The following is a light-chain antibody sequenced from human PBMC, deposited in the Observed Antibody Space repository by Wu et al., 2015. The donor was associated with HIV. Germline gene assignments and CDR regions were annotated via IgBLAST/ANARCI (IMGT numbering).Light chain of an antibody. V-gene: IGKV3-11*01. Sequence: QKPRPGVPRLSIYDASTGHCIQPGSVVSGSGTDFTLTISSLEPEDFAVYYCQQRRYWPLYTFGQGTKLEIK. CDR2: DAS. CDR3: QQRRYWPLYT. J-gene: IGKJ2*01.